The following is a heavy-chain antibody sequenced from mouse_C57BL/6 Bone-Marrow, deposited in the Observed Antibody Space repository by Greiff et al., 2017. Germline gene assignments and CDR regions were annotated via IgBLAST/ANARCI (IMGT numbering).Heavy chain of an antibody. CDR1: GYTFTSYW. V-gene: IGHV1-64*01. Sequence: QVQLKQPGAELVKPGASVKLSCKASGYTFTSYWMHWVKQRPGQGLEWIGMIHPNSGSTNYNEKFKSKATLTVDKSSSTAYMQLNSLTSEDSAVYYFARRYYSNYEAMDYWGQGTSVTVSS. J-gene: IGHJ4*01. CDR2: IHPNSGST. CDR3: ARRYYSNYEAMDY. D-gene: IGHD2-5*01.